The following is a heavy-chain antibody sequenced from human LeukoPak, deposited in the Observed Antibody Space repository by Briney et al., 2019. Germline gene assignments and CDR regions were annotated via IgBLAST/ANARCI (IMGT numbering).Heavy chain of an antibody. J-gene: IGHJ4*02. CDR1: GGTFSSYA. CDR3: ARGYCSGGSCYSSSLIRDYFDY. V-gene: IGHV1-69*04. Sequence: SVKVSCKASGGTFSSYAISWVRQAPGQGLEWMGRIIPILDIANYAQKFQGRVTITADKSTSTAYMELSSLRSEDTAVYYCARGYCSGGSCYSSSLIRDYFDYWGQGTLVTVSS. CDR2: IIPILDIA. D-gene: IGHD2-15*01.